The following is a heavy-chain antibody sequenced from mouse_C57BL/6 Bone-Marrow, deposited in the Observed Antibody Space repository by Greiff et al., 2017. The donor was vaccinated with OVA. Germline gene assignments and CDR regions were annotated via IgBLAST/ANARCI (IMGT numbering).Heavy chain of an antibody. Sequence: EVQLQESGPGLVKPSQSLSLTCSVTGYSITSGYYWNWIRQFPGNKLEWMGYISYDGSNNYNPSLKNRISITRDTSKNQFFLKLNSVTTEDTATYYCARDGGWDSYWYFDVWGTGTTVTVSS. D-gene: IGHD4-1*01. CDR1: GYSITSGYY. J-gene: IGHJ1*03. CDR2: ISYDGSN. V-gene: IGHV3-6*01. CDR3: ARDGGWDSYWYFDV.